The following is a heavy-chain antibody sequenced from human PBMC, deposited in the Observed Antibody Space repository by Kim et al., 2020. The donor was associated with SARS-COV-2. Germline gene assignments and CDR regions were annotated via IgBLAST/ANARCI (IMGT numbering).Heavy chain of an antibody. CDR1: GYTLTELS. V-gene: IGHV1-24*01. D-gene: IGHD6-19*01. Sequence: ASVKVSCKVSGYTLTELSMHWVRQAPGKGLEWMGGFDPEDGETIYAQKFQGRVTMTEDTSTDTAYMELSSLRSEDTAVYYCATRGRSSGWLGYYYYGMDVLGQGTTVTVSS. CDR2: FDPEDGET. J-gene: IGHJ6*02. CDR3: ATRGRSSGWLGYYYYGMDV.